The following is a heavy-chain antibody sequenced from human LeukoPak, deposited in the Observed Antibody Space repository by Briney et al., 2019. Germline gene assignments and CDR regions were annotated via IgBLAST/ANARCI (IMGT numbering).Heavy chain of an antibody. Sequence: GRSLRLSCEASGFTFSSYALSWVRQAPGKGLEWVSAISAYGASTYYTDSVKGRFTISRDNSKNTLYLQMNSLRAEDTAIYYCAKEYCSGGNCYSFFDSWGQGTLVTVSS. D-gene: IGHD2-15*01. CDR2: ISAYGAST. J-gene: IGHJ4*02. CDR3: AKEYCSGGNCYSFFDS. V-gene: IGHV3-23*01. CDR1: GFTFSSYA.